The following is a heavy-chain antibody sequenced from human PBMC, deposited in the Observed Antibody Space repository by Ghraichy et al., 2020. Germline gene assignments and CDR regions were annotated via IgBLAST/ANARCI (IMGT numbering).Heavy chain of an antibody. CDR2: ITHSGDKT. CDR3: ARDPGDYELDC. Sequence: GVLRLSCEGSGFTFSSYGINWVRRSPGRALEWVSSITHSGDKTYYADSVKGRFTISRDNAKNSVYLLMSSLTAEDTALYYCARDPGDYELDCRGQGTLVTVSS. D-gene: IGHD4-17*01. CDR1: GFTFSSYG. V-gene: IGHV3-21*01. J-gene: IGHJ4*02.